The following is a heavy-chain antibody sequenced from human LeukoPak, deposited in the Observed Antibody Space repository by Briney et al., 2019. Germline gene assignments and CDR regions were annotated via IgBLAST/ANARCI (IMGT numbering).Heavy chain of an antibody. V-gene: IGHV1-8*03. CDR2: MNPNSGNT. CDR3: ASGGARIVGATEDY. J-gene: IGHJ4*02. D-gene: IGHD1-26*01. CDR1: GYTFTSYD. Sequence: ASVKVSCKASGYTFTSYDINWVRQATGQGLEWMGWMNPNSGNTGYAQKFQGRVTITRNTSISTAYMELSSLRSEDTAVYYCASGGARIVGATEDYWGQGTLVTVSS.